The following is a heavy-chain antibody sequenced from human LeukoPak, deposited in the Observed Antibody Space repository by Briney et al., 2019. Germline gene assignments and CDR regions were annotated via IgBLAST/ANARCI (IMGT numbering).Heavy chain of an antibody. D-gene: IGHD3-22*01. CDR2: ISTSGST. J-gene: IGHJ4*02. Sequence: SETLSLTCTVSGASISSGSYYWSWIRQPAGTGLEWIGRISTSGSTNYNPSLKSRVTISVDTSKNQFSLKLSSVTAADTAVYYCAITYYYDSSGYYSALPDYWGQGTLVTVSS. V-gene: IGHV4-61*02. CDR1: GASISSGSYY. CDR3: AITYYYDSSGYYSALPDY.